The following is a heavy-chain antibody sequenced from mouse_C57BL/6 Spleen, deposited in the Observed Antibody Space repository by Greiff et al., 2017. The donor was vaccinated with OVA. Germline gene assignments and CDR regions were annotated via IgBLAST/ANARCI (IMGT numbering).Heavy chain of an antibody. J-gene: IGHJ1*03. D-gene: IGHD2-4*01. CDR2: IYPGDGDT. CDR1: GYAFSSYW. Sequence: QVQLKESGAELVKPGASVKISCKASGYAFSSYWMNWVKQRPGKGLEWIGQIYPGDGDTNYNGKFKGKATLTADKSSSTAYMQLSSLTSEDSAVYFCARHYDEGSDVWGTGTTVTVSS. V-gene: IGHV1-80*01. CDR3: ARHYDEGSDV.